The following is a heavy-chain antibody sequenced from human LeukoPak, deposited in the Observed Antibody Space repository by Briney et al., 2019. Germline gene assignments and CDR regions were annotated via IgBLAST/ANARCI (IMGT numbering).Heavy chain of an antibody. J-gene: IGHJ6*02. V-gene: IGHV3-23*01. CDR3: AKGEGSSSWYLAYYYYGMDV. D-gene: IGHD6-13*01. CDR1: GFTFSSYA. CDR2: ISGSGGST. Sequence: GGSLRLSCAASGFTFSSYAMSWVRQAPGKGLEWVSAISGSGGSTYYADSVKGRFTISRDNSKNTLYLQMNSLRAEDTAVYYCAKGEGSSSWYLAYYYYGMDVWGQGTTVTVSS.